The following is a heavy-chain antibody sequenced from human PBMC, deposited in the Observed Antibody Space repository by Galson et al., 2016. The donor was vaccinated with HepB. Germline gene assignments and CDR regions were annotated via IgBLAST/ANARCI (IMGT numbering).Heavy chain of an antibody. CDR2: IWFDGSSK. CDR3: ATEDLSSPGNGALDI. D-gene: IGHD6-13*01. V-gene: IGHV3-33*01. CDR1: GFIFSHYG. Sequence: SLRLSCAASGFIFSHYGMHWVRQAPGGGLEWVAMIWFDGSSKHHSDSVRGRFTISRDNSKNTLYLEMNSLRAEDTAVYYCATEDLSSPGNGALDIWGQGAMVTVSS. J-gene: IGHJ3*02.